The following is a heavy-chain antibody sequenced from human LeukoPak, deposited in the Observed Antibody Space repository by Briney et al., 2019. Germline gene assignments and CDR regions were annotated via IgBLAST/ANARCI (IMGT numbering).Heavy chain of an antibody. CDR2: IYYSGST. V-gene: IGHV4-30-4*08. CDR3: ARDRIAARPYYFDY. CDR1: GGSISSGDYY. J-gene: IGHJ4*02. D-gene: IGHD6-6*01. Sequence: PSETLSLTCTVSGGSISSGDYYWSWIRQPPGKGLEWIGYIYYSGSTYYNPSLKSRVTISVDTSKNQFSLKLSSVTAADTAVYYCARDRIAARPYYFDYWGQGTLVTVSS.